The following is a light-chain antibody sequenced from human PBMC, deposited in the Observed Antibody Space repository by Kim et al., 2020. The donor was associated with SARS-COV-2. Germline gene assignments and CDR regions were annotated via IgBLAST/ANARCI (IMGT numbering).Light chain of an antibody. Sequence: PGERATLACSASQSVSSNHLAWYQQKPGQAPPLLIFCASSRATGSPDRFSVSGSRTDFTLTINRLEPEDFAVYYCQHYDYSPPRYTFGQGTNLEI. CDR3: QHYDYSPPRYT. CDR2: CAS. V-gene: IGKV3-20*01. J-gene: IGKJ2*01. CDR1: QSVSSNH.